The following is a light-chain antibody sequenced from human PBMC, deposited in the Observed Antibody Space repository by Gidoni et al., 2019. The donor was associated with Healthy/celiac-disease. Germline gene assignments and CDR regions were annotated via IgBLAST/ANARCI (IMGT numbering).Light chain of an antibody. CDR1: QSVSSN. CDR3: QQYNNWPPIT. Sequence: EIVMTQYPATLSVSPGERATLSCRARQSVSSNLAWYQQQPGQAPRLLIYGASTRATGIPARFSGSGSGTEFTLTISSLQSEDFAVYYCQQYNNWPPITFGPGTKVDIK. CDR2: GAS. V-gene: IGKV3-15*01. J-gene: IGKJ3*01.